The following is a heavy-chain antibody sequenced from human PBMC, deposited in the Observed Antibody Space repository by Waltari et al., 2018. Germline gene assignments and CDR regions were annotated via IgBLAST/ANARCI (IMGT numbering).Heavy chain of an antibody. CDR3: ARHLSSSMIVVVIALYFDY. Sequence: QLQLQESGPGLVKPSETLSLTCTVSGGSISSSSYYWGWIRQPPGKGLEWIGSIYYSGSTYYNPALKSRVTISVDTSKNQFSLKLSSVIAADTAVYYCARHLSSSMIVVVIALYFDYWGQGTLVTVSS. CDR1: GGSISSSSYY. D-gene: IGHD3-22*01. CDR2: IYYSGST. J-gene: IGHJ4*02. V-gene: IGHV4-39*01.